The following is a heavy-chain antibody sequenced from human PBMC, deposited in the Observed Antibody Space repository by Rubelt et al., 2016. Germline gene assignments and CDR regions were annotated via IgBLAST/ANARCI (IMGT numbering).Heavy chain of an antibody. CDR2: ISYDGSGK. Sequence: GGGVVQPGRSLRLSCAASGFTFNSYTMHWFRQAPGKGLEWVAVISYDGSGKYSADSVKGRFTISRDNSKNTLYLQMNSLSADDTAGYYCAKDLDTSGPKIRNLFDYWGQGTLVTVSS. CDR3: AKDLDTSGPKIRNLFDY. D-gene: IGHD6-19*01. V-gene: IGHV3-30*04. J-gene: IGHJ4*02. CDR1: GFTFNSYT.